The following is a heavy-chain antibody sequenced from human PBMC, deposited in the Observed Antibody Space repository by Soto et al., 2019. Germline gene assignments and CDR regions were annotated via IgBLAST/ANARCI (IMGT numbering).Heavy chain of an antibody. Sequence: SVKVSCKASGYTFTSYGISWVRQAPGQGLEWMGWISAYNGNTNYAQKLQGRVTMTTDTSTSTAYMELRSLRSDDTAVYYCAMRSVCFVKSGYNYQPEYFQIGGQGRLGTVSS. V-gene: IGHV1-18*01. CDR2: ISAYNGNT. D-gene: IGHD3-22*01. CDR3: AMRSVCFVKSGYNYQPEYFQI. CDR1: GYTFTSYG. J-gene: IGHJ1*01.